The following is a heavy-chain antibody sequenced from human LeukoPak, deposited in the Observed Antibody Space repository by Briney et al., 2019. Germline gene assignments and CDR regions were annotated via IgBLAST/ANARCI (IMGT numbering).Heavy chain of an antibody. Sequence: SETLSLTCTVSGGSISTYYWNWIRQSPGKGLEWIGSIYYSGSTYYNPSLKSRVTISVDTSKNQFSLKLSSVTAADTAVYYCARAERAYYGSGSYGYWGQGTLVTVSS. J-gene: IGHJ4*02. D-gene: IGHD3-10*01. V-gene: IGHV4-59*12. CDR2: IYYSGST. CDR3: ARAERAYYGSGSYGY. CDR1: GGSISTYY.